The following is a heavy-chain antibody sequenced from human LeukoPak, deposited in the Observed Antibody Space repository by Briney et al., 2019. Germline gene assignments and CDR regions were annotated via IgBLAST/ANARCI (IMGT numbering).Heavy chain of an antibody. D-gene: IGHD3-10*01. V-gene: IGHV1-24*01. J-gene: IGHJ5*01. CDR3: ARDLNMVRGARYRPYKWFDP. CDR2: FDPEDGET. Sequence: ASVKVSCKVSGYTLTELSMHWVRQAPGKGLEWMGGFDPEDGETIYAQKFQGRVTIIADESTSTVYMELNSLRSEDTAVYYCARDLNMVRGARYRPYKWFDPWGQGTLVTVSS. CDR1: GYTLTELS.